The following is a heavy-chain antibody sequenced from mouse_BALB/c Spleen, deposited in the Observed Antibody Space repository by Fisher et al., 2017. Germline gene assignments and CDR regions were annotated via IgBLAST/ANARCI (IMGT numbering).Heavy chain of an antibody. D-gene: IGHD2-1*01. V-gene: IGHV1S34*01. J-gene: IGHJ4*01. Sequence: KFKGKATFTVDTSSSTAYMQFNSLTSEDSAVYYCASYGNYAMDYWGQGTSVTVSS. CDR3: ASYGNYAMDY.